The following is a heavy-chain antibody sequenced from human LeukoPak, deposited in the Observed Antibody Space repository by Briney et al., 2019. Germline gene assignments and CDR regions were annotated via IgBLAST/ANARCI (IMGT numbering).Heavy chain of an antibody. CDR2: VRGSGET. D-gene: IGHD3-10*01. V-gene: IGHV3-23*01. CDR3: ARDLRGAFDI. Sequence: PGGSLRLSCTASGFTFSNYAMSWVRQAPGKGLEWVANVRGSGETYYTESAKGRFTISRDNSKDTVYLQMNSLRAEDTALFYCARDLRGAFDIWGQGTTVTVSS. CDR1: GFTFSNYA. J-gene: IGHJ3*02.